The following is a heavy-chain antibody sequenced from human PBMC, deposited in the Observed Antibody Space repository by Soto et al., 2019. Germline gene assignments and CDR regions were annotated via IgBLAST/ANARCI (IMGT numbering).Heavy chain of an antibody. CDR3: SHGYYKYFNS. V-gene: IGHV3-15*07. D-gene: IGHD5-18*01. Sequence: GGSLRLSCAVSGVTLSNVWMNWVRQAPGKGPEWVGRIKSKTDGGTTDYAAPVKGRFTISRDDSENTLYLQMNSLKIEDTAVYYCSHGYYKYFNSWGQGTLVTVSS. CDR2: IKSKTDGGTT. CDR1: GVTLSNVW. J-gene: IGHJ4*02.